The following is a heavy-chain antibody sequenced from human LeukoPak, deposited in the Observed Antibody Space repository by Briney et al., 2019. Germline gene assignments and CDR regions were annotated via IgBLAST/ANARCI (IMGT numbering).Heavy chain of an antibody. D-gene: IGHD5-18*01. J-gene: IGHJ4*02. V-gene: IGHV3-48*02. CDR1: GFTFSSYA. Sequence: GGSLRLSCAASGFTFSSYAMSWVRQAPGKGLEWVSYISVRGGDIYYADSVKGRFTDSRDNAKNSLYLQMHTLRDEDTAVYYCARDKGRGYSYGWDYWGQGTLVTVSS. CDR3: ARDKGRGYSYGWDY. CDR2: ISVRGGDI.